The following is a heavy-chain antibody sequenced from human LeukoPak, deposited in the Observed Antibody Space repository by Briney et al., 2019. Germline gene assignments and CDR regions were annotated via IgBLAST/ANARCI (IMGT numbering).Heavy chain of an antibody. CDR1: GYSISSGYY. D-gene: IGHD1-26*01. CDR2: IYHSGKT. V-gene: IGHV4-38-2*02. Sequence: PSETLSLTCTVSGYSISSGYYWGWIRQPPGKGLEWIGSIYHSGKTYYNPSLKSRLTISIDTSKNQFSLKLRSVTAADTAFYYCARGKSRGSHIDYWGQGTLVTVSS. J-gene: IGHJ4*02. CDR3: ARGKSRGSHIDY.